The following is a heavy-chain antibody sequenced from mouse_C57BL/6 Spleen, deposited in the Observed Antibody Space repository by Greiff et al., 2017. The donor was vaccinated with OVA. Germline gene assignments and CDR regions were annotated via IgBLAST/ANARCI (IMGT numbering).Heavy chain of an antibody. V-gene: IGHV1-69*01. J-gene: IGHJ2*01. CDR1: GYTFTSYW. CDR2: IDPSDSYT. Sequence: QVQLQQSGAELVMPGASVKLSCKASGYTFTSYWMHWVKQRPGQGLEWIGEIDPSDSYTNYNQKFKGKSTLTVDKSSSTAYMQLSSLTSEDSAVYYCARGWVDYWGQGTTLTVSS. CDR3: ARGWVDY. D-gene: IGHD2-3*01.